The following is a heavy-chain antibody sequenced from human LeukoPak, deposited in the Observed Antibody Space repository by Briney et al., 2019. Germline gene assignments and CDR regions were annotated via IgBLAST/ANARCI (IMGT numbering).Heavy chain of an antibody. V-gene: IGHV4-34*01. J-gene: IGHJ3*02. D-gene: IGHD3-22*01. CDR3: AISSDYYYDYDAFDI. CDR1: GGSFSGYY. Sequence: SETLSLTCAVYGGSFSGYYWSWIRQPPGKGLEWIGEINHSGSTNYNPSLKSRVTISVGTSKNQFSLKLSSVTAADTAVYYCAISSDYYYDYDAFDIWGQGTMVTVSS. CDR2: INHSGST.